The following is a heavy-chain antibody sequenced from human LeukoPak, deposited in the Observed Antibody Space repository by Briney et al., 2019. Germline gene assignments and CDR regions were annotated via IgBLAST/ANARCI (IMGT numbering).Heavy chain of an antibody. Sequence: PGGSLRLSCAASGFTFSSYWMTWVRQAPGKGLEWVGNLKEDGSQKYYVDSVKGRFTISRDNAKNSLYLQMNSLRVEDTAVYYCASYCSSTSCYSFDYWGQGTLVTVPS. CDR2: LKEDGSQK. J-gene: IGHJ4*02. V-gene: IGHV3-7*01. D-gene: IGHD2-2*01. CDR1: GFTFSSYW. CDR3: ASYCSSTSCYSFDY.